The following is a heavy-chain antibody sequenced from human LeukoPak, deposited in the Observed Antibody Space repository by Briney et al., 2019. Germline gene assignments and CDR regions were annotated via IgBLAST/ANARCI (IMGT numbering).Heavy chain of an antibody. J-gene: IGHJ4*02. CDR3: ARVTAAGTVGDY. V-gene: IGHV1-46*01. CDR1: GYTFTSYY. D-gene: IGHD6-13*01. CDR2: INPSGGST. Sequence: ASVKVSCKASGYTFTSYYMHWVRQAPGQGLEWMGIINPSGGSTSYAQKFQGRVTMTRDTSTSTVYMELSSLRSEDTAVCYCARVTAAGTVGDYWGQGTLVTVSS.